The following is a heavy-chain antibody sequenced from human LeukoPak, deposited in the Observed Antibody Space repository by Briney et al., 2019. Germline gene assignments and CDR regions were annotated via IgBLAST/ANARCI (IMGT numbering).Heavy chain of an antibody. CDR2: IMPIFGTA. CDR1: GYTFTSYG. Sequence: SVKVSCKASGYTFTSYGISWVRQAPGQGLEWMGGIMPIFGTAHYAEKFQASATITADESTNTVFMELRSLKSEDTAVYYCARGPEIEVAGTTFGEYKWFHPWGQGTLLTVSS. CDR3: ARGPEIEVAGTTFGEYKWFHP. J-gene: IGHJ5*02. D-gene: IGHD6-19*01. V-gene: IGHV1-69*13.